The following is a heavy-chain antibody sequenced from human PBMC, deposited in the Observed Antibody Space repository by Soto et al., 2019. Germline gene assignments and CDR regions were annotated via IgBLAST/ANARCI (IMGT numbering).Heavy chain of an antibody. Sequence: GGSLRLSCAASGFTFSSYAMSWVRQAPGKGLEWVSAISGSGGSTYYADSVKGRFTISRDNSKNTLYLQMNSLRAEDTAVYYCAKYLVPVPYGGGLSRGYYWGQGTLVTVSS. CDR1: GFTFSSYA. V-gene: IGHV3-23*01. CDR2: ISGSGGST. D-gene: IGHD4-17*01. J-gene: IGHJ4*02. CDR3: AKYLVPVPYGGGLSRGYY.